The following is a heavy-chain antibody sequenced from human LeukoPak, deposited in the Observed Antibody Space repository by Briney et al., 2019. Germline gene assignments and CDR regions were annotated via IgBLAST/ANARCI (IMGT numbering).Heavy chain of an antibody. Sequence: PGWSLRLSCAASGFTFSSYAMNWVRQAPGKGLEGVSGISATGGSTYYAASVKGRLTISRDNSKNTLYLQMNSLRAEDTALYYCAHIVAAEKYFDYWGQGTLVTVSS. V-gene: IGHV3-23*01. CDR1: GFTFSSYA. CDR2: ISATGGST. CDR3: AHIVAAEKYFDY. D-gene: IGHD2-15*01. J-gene: IGHJ4*02.